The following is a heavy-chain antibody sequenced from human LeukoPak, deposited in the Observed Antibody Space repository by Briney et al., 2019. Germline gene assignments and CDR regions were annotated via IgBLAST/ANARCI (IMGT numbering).Heavy chain of an antibody. D-gene: IGHD2-2*01. CDR3: ARDLTVDPYSIVVVPAAMVYYYMDV. Sequence: ASVKVSCKASGYTFTGYYMHWVRQAPGQGLEWMGWINPNSGGTNYAQKFQGRVTMTRDTSISTAYMELSRLRSDDTAVYYCARDLTVDPYSIVVVPAAMVYYYMDVWGKGTTVTASS. V-gene: IGHV1-2*02. J-gene: IGHJ6*03. CDR2: INPNSGGT. CDR1: GYTFTGYY.